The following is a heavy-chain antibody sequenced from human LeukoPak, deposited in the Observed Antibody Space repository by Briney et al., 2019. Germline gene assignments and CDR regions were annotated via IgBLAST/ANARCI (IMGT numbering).Heavy chain of an antibody. Sequence: SQTLSLTCAISGDSVSSNSAAWNWIRQSPSRGLEWLGRTYYRSRWYNDYTVSLKSRITINPDTSKNQFSLQLTSVTPEDTAVYFCAGDPGAGHRNWFDPWGQGTLVTVSS. CDR3: AGDPGAGHRNWFDP. D-gene: IGHD6-19*01. CDR2: TYYRSRWYN. J-gene: IGHJ5*02. CDR1: GDSVSSNSAA. V-gene: IGHV6-1*01.